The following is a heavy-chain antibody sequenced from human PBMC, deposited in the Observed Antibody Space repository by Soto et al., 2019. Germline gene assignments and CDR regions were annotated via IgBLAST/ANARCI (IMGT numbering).Heavy chain of an antibody. V-gene: IGHV5-51*01. CDR1: GYSFTSYW. CDR2: IYPGDSDT. Sequence: PGESLKISCKGSGYSFTSYWIGWVRQMPGKGLEWMGIIYPGDSDTRYSPSFQGQVTISADKSISTAYLQWSSLKASDTAMYYCARHIPDYYDSSGYDIFDYCGLGTLVPVS. CDR3: ARHIPDYYDSSGYDIFDY. D-gene: IGHD3-22*01. J-gene: IGHJ4*02.